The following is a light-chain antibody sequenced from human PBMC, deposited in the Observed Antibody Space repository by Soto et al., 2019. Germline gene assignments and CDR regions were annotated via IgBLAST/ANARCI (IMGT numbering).Light chain of an antibody. CDR3: QQSYSTPLT. J-gene: IGKJ4*01. Sequence: IQMPQSPSSLSASVGDRVTITCRARQRSSSYLNWYQQKPVKAPKLLIYAESSLQSGVPSRFSGSGSGTDFTLTISSLQPEDFATYDCQQSYSTPLTFGGGTKVEI. CDR1: QRSSSY. CDR2: AES. V-gene: IGKV1-39*01.